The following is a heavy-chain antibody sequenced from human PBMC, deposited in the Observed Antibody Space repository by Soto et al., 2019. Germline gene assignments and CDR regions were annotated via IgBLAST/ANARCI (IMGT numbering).Heavy chain of an antibody. CDR1: GYSFTSYW. J-gene: IGHJ6*02. Sequence: GESLKISCKGSGYSFTSYWIGWVRPMPGKGLEWMGIIYPGDSDTRYSPSFQGQVTISADKSISTAYLQWSSLKASDTAMYYCARHWSEYIGYDWRWARYYYCMDVWAQGTTVTGS. D-gene: IGHD5-12*01. CDR3: ARHWSEYIGYDWRWARYYYCMDV. V-gene: IGHV5-51*01. CDR2: IYPGDSDT.